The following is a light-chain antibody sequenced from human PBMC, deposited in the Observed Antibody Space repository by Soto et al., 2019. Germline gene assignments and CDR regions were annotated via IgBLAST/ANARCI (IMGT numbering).Light chain of an antibody. CDR1: QTVIRNY. J-gene: IGKJ5*01. CDR3: QLYGTLLIT. CDR2: GAS. Sequence: EIVLTLPQAPLSFSPGERLTRSCTASQTVIRNYLAWHQQKPGQTPRLLVYGASSRATGIPDRFSGSGSGTDFTLTISRLEPEDFAVYYCQLYGTLLITFGQGSRLEI. V-gene: IGKV3-20*01.